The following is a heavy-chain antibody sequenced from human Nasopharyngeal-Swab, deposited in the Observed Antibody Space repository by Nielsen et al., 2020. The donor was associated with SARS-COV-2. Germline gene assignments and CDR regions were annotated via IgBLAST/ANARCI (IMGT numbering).Heavy chain of an antibody. V-gene: IGHV3-30*03. Sequence: GGSLRLSCAASGFIFSNYAMSWVRQAPGKGLEWAAAISYDGNTKYYADSAKGRFTISRDSAKNALYLEMNSLRAEDTAVYYCARDDGSLGDIWGQGTLVTVSS. CDR1: GFIFSNYA. CDR2: ISYDGNTK. CDR3: ARDDGSLGDI. D-gene: IGHD3-10*01. J-gene: IGHJ4*02.